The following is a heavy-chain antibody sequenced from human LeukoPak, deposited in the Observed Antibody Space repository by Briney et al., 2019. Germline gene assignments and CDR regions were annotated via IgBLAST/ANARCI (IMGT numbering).Heavy chain of an antibody. CDR3: AREYYYGSGSYIY. CDR1: GGSISSSSYY. V-gene: IGHV4-39*07. J-gene: IGHJ4*02. Sequence: PSETLSLTCTVSGGSISSSSYYWGWIRQPPGKGLEWIGSIYYSGSTYYNPSLKSRVTISVDTSKNQFSLKLSSVTAADTAVYYCAREYYYGSGSYIYWGQGTLVTVSS. D-gene: IGHD3-10*01. CDR2: IYYSGST.